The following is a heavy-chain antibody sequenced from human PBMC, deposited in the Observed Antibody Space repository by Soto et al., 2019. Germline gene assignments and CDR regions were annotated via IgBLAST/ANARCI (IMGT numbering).Heavy chain of an antibody. CDR2: ISSNGGST. CDR1: GFTFSSYA. V-gene: IGHV3-64D*06. CDR3: VKSYSSSKYYYYYGMDV. J-gene: IGHJ6*02. D-gene: IGHD6-6*01. Sequence: GSLRLSCSASGFTFSSYAMHWVRQAPGKGLEYVSAISSNGGSTYYADSVKGRFTISRDNSKNTLYLQMSSLRAEDTAVYYCVKSYSSSKYYYYYGMDVWGQGTTVTVSS.